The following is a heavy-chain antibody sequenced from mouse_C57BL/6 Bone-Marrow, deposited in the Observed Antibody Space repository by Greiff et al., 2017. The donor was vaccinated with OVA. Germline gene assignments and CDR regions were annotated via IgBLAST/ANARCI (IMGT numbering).Heavy chain of an antibody. D-gene: IGHD2-4*01. CDR3: ARVGDYDHYAMDY. Sequence: QVQLQQSGAELVRPGASVKMSCKASGYTFTNYWIGWAKQRPGHGLEWIGDIYPGGGYTNYNEKFKGKATLTADKSSSTAYMQFSSLTSEDSAIYYCARVGDYDHYAMDYWGQGTSVTVSS. J-gene: IGHJ4*01. CDR1: GYTFTNYW. V-gene: IGHV1-63*01. CDR2: IYPGGGYT.